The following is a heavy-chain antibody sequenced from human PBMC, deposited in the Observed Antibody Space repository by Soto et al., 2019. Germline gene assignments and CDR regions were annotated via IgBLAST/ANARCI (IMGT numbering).Heavy chain of an antibody. CDR2: TYYRSKWYN. V-gene: IGHV6-1*01. J-gene: IGHJ6*04. Sequence: SHTLSLTCAISGDSVSSNSAAWNLIRQSPSRGLEWLGRTYYRSKWYNDYSVSVKSRITINTDTSKNQFSLQLNSVTPEDTAVYYCARDVLQQAARPGYYYYGMEVCGKGTKVTVSS. CDR3: ARDVLQQAARPGYYYYGMEV. D-gene: IGHD6-6*01. CDR1: GDSVSSNSAA.